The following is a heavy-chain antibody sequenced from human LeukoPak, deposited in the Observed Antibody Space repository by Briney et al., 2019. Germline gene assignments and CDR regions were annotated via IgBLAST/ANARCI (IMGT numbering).Heavy chain of an antibody. CDR2: IYSGGST. D-gene: IGHD6-19*01. J-gene: IGHJ5*02. Sequence: PGGSLRLSCAASGFTVSSNYMSWVRQAPGKGLEWVSFIYSGGSTHYADSVKGRFTISRDNSKNTLYLQMNSLRAEDTAVYYCARDLGGQWLVRGWFDPWGQGTLVTASS. CDR1: GFTVSSNY. V-gene: IGHV3-66*01. CDR3: ARDLGGQWLVRGWFDP.